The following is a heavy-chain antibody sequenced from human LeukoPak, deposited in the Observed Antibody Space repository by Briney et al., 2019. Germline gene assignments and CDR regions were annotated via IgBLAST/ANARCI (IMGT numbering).Heavy chain of an antibody. CDR1: GYTFTSYG. CDR2: ISAYNGNT. Sequence: ASVKVSCKASGYTFTSYGISWARQAPGQGLEWMGWISAYNGNTNYAQKLQGRVTMTTDTSTSTAYMELRSLRSDDTAVYYCARDEATIAVAGTLYFDLWGRGTLVTVSS. CDR3: ARDEATIAVAGTLYFDL. D-gene: IGHD6-19*01. V-gene: IGHV1-18*01. J-gene: IGHJ2*01.